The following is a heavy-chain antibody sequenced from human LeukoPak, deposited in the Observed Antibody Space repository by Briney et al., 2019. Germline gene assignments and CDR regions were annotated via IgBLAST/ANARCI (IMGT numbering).Heavy chain of an antibody. CDR2: ISSSGSTI. D-gene: IGHD6-19*01. CDR3: ARGGTRYTSGWYYFDY. CDR1: GFTFGDYY. V-gene: IGHV3-11*01. Sequence: PGGSLRLSCAASGFTFGDYYMSWIRQAPGKGLDWVSYISSSGSTIYYADSVKGRFTISRDNAKNSLYLQMNSLRAEDTAVYHCARGGTRYTSGWYYFDYWGQGTLVTVSS. J-gene: IGHJ4*02.